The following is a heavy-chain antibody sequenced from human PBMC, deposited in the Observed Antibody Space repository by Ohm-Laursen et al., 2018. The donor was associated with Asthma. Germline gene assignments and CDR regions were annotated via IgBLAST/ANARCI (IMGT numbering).Heavy chain of an antibody. CDR1: GFTFSSYG. V-gene: IGHV3-30*18. D-gene: IGHD1-26*01. CDR3: AKALVGAPLYYHYYGMDV. Sequence: SLRLSCSASGFTFSSYGMHWVRQAPGKGLEWVAVISYDGSNKYYADSVKGRFTISRDNSKNTLYLQMNSLRDEDTALYYCAKALVGAPLYYHYYGMDVWGQGATVTVSS. CDR2: ISYDGSNK. J-gene: IGHJ6*02.